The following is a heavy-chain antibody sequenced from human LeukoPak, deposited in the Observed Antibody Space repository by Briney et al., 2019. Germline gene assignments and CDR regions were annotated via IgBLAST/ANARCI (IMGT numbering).Heavy chain of an antibody. D-gene: IGHD3-22*01. CDR3: ARRRYYDSSGYDY. J-gene: IGHJ4*02. CDR2: ISSSGSTI. CDR1: GFTFSDYY. Sequence: GGSLRLSCAASGFTFSDYYMSWIRQAPGKGLEWVSYISSSGSTIYYADSVKGRFTISRNNAKNSLYLQMNSLRAEDTAVYYCARRRYYDSSGYDYWGQGTLVTVSS. V-gene: IGHV3-11*01.